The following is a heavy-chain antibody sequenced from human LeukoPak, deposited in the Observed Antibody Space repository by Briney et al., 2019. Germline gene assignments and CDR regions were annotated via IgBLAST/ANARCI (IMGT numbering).Heavy chain of an antibody. CDR2: IHPSTGNP. D-gene: IGHD3-3*01. J-gene: IGHJ6*03. Sequence: ASVKVSCKASGYTFTNYTMNWVRQAPGQGLEWMGWIHPSTGNPTYAQGFTGRFVFSLDTPVSTTYLQISSLKAEDTAVYYCARCGYYNFWSGYYLGYYYYYMDVWGKGTTVTVSS. V-gene: IGHV7-4-1*02. CDR3: ARCGYYNFWSGYYLGYYYYYMDV. CDR1: GYTFTNYT.